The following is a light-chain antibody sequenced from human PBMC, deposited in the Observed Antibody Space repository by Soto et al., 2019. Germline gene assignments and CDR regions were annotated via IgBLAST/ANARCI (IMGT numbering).Light chain of an antibody. J-gene: IGKJ5*01. V-gene: IGKV3D-15*01. CDR3: QKYNNWPPFT. CDR2: ATS. CDR1: QSVSTN. Sequence: EIVMTQSPATLSVSPGERATLSCRASQSVSTNLAWYQQKPGQAPRLLIYATSARATGIPDRFSGSGSGTEFTLTISNLQSEDFAVYYCQKYNNWPPFTFGQGTRLEIK.